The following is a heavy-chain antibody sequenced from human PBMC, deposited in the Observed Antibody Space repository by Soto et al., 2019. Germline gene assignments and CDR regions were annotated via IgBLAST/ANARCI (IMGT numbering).Heavy chain of an antibody. Sequence: QVQLVQSGAEVKKPGASVKVSCKASGYTFTGYYMHWVRQAPGQGLEWMGWINPNSGGTKYAQKFQGRVTMTRDTSISTAYMELRRLRSDDTAVYYCAREWFGERVFDYWGQGTLGTVSS. CDR1: GYTFTGYY. J-gene: IGHJ4*02. D-gene: IGHD3-10*01. V-gene: IGHV1-2*02. CDR2: INPNSGGT. CDR3: AREWFGERVFDY.